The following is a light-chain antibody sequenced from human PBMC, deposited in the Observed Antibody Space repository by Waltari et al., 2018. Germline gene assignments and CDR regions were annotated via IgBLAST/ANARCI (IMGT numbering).Light chain of an antibody. CDR1: QSVSSN. CDR3: QQYNRWPPIT. J-gene: IGKJ5*01. V-gene: IGKV3-15*01. Sequence: EIVMTQCPATLSVSPGATATLSCRASQSVSSNVAWYQKKPGQAPRLLIYDASTRATSIPAKFRGSGSETEFTLTISSLQSEDFAVYYCQQYNRWPPITFGHGTRLEIK. CDR2: DAS.